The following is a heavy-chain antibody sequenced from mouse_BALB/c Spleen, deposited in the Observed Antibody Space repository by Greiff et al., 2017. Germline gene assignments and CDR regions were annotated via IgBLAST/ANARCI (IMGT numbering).Heavy chain of an antibody. J-gene: IGHJ2*01. Sequence: DVKLVESGGGLVQPGGSRKLSCAASGFTFSSFGMHWVRQAPEKGLEWVAYISSGSSTIYYADTVKGRFTISRDNPKNTLFLQMTSLRSEDTAMYYCARRDSYFDYWGQGTTLTVSS. CDR2: ISSGSSTI. CDR1: GFTFSSFG. CDR3: ARRDSYFDY. V-gene: IGHV5-17*02.